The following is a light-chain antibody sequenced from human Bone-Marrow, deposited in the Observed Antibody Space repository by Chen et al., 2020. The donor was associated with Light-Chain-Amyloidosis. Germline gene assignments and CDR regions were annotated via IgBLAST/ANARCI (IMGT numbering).Light chain of an antibody. J-gene: IGLJ1*01. CDR1: SSNIGSNA. Sequence: QSVLTQPPSASGTPGQRVTISCSGSSSNIGSNAVSWYQQLPGTAPKLLIYSNNQRPSGVPDRVSGSKSGTSASLAISGLQSEDEADYYCAAWDDSLNGPGFVFGTGTKVTVV. CDR3: AAWDDSLNGPGFV. V-gene: IGLV1-44*01. CDR2: SNN.